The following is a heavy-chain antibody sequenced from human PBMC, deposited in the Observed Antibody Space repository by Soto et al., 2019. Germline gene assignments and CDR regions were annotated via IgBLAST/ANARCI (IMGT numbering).Heavy chain of an antibody. CDR3: ARGPNDGGVVDY. J-gene: IGHJ4*02. D-gene: IGHD2-15*01. CDR1: GFTFSSYS. CDR2: ISSSSSYI. Sequence: EVQLVESGGGLVKPGGSLRLSCAASGFTFSSYSMNWVRQAPGKGLEWVSSISSSSSYIYYADSVKGRFTISRDNAKNSLCLQMNSLRAEDTAVYFCARGPNDGGVVDYWGQGTLVTVSS. V-gene: IGHV3-21*01.